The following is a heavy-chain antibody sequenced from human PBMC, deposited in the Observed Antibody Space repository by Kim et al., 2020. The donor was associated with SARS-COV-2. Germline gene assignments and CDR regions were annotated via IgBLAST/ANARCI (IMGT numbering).Heavy chain of an antibody. Sequence: SETLSLTCTVSGGSISSSSYYWGWIRQPPGKGLEWIGSIYYSGSTYYNPSLKSRVTISVDTSKNQFSLKLSSVTAADTAVYYCARDGIYGDYGVTIDYWG. CDR2: IYYSGST. CDR3: ARDGIYGDYGVTIDY. D-gene: IGHD4-17*01. J-gene: IGHJ4*01. CDR1: GGSISSSSYY. V-gene: IGHV4-39*07.